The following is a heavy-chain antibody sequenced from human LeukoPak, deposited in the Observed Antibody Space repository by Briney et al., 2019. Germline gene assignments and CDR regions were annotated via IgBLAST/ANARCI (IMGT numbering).Heavy chain of an antibody. CDR2: INHSGST. Sequence: SETLSLTCAVYGGSFSGYYWSWIRQPPGKGLEWIGEINHSGSTNYNPSLKSRVTISVDTSKNQFSLKLSSVTAADTAVYYCASFAAAGIGNSWFDPWGQGTLVTVSS. J-gene: IGHJ5*02. CDR1: GGSFSGYY. CDR3: ASFAAAGIGNSWFDP. D-gene: IGHD6-13*01. V-gene: IGHV4-34*01.